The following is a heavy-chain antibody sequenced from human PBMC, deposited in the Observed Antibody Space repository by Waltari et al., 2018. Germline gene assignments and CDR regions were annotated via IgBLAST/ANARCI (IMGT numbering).Heavy chain of an antibody. CDR3: ARDQHYYDSSGYYYGAGNY. J-gene: IGHJ4*02. V-gene: IGHV1-69*12. CDR1: GGTFSSYA. D-gene: IGHD3-22*01. CDR2: IIPIFGTA. Sequence: QVQLVQSGAEVKKPGSSVKVSCKASGGTFSSYAISWVRQAPGQGLEWMGGIIPIFGTANYAQKFQGRVTITADESTSTAYMELSSLRSEDTAVYYCARDQHYYDSSGYYYGAGNYWGQGTLVTVSS.